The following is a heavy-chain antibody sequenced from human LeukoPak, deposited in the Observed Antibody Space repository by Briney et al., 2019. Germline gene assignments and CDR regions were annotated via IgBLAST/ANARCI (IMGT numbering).Heavy chain of an antibody. CDR3: ARVGSSGWRYFDY. D-gene: IGHD6-19*01. CDR2: ISYDGSNK. V-gene: IGHV3-30*03. CDR1: GFTFSSYG. Sequence: GRSLRLSCAASGFTFSSYGMHWVRQAPGKGLEWVAVISYDGSNKYYADSVKGRFTIYRDNSKKTLYLQMNSLRAEETAPYYCARVGSSGWRYFDYWGQGTRVTVSS. J-gene: IGHJ4*02.